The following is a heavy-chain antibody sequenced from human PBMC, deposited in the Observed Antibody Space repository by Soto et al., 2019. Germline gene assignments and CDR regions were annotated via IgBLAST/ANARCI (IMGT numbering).Heavy chain of an antibody. Sequence: SVKVSCKASGGTFSSYAISWVRQAPGQGLEWMGGIIPIFGTANYAQKFQGRVTITADKSTSTAYMELSSLRSEDTAVYYCAGTYYYDSSGYYHYWGQGTLVTVSS. J-gene: IGHJ4*02. CDR3: AGTYYYDSSGYYHY. V-gene: IGHV1-69*06. D-gene: IGHD3-22*01. CDR2: IIPIFGTA. CDR1: GGTFSSYA.